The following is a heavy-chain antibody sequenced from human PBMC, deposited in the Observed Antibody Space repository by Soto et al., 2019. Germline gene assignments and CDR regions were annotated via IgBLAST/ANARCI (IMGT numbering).Heavy chain of an antibody. CDR1: GGSSSSYY. CDR2: IYYSGST. Sequence: SETLSLTCTVSGGSSSSYYWSWIRQPPGKGLEWIGYIYYSGSTNYNPSLKSRVTISVDTSKNQFSLKLSSVTAADTAVYYCARHHDSWGPGTLVTVSS. J-gene: IGHJ4*02. CDR3: ARHHDS. V-gene: IGHV4-59*08.